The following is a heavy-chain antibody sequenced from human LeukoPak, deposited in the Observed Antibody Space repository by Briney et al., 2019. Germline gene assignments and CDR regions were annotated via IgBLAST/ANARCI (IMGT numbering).Heavy chain of an antibody. CDR1: GSTFTGYY. J-gene: IGHJ3*01. Sequence: ASVKVSCKSSGSTFTGYYIYWVRQAPGQGLGWMGWINPNSGDTDIAQKFQDRITMTRDTSVSTAYMELSRLTSDDTAVFYCAQRGRDAFDVWGQGTVVTVSS. CDR2: INPNSGDT. V-gene: IGHV1-2*02. CDR3: AQRGRDAFDV.